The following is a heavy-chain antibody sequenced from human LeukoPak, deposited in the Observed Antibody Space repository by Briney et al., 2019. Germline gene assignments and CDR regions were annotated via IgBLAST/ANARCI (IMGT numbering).Heavy chain of an antibody. CDR1: SGSFKGYY. CDR2: INHREST. V-gene: IGHV4-34*01. J-gene: IGHJ6*03. CDR3: AIRGYYILTDYYYYYYMDV. D-gene: IGHD3-9*01. Sequence: SDTLSLTCAVYSGSFKGYYWSGIRQPPGKGREWIGEINHRESTNYNPSLKSRVTISIDTSKNQFSLKLSSVTAADTAVYYCAIRGYYILTDYYYYYYMDVWGKGTTVTVSS.